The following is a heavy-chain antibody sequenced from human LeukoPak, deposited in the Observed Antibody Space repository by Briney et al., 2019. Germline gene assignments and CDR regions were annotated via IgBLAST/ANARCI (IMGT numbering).Heavy chain of an antibody. D-gene: IGHD2-15*01. CDR2: IYYSGST. CDR3: ARADSDAAFDI. Sequence: SETLSLTCTVSGGSISSTTYYWDWTRQPPGKGLEWIGTIYYSGSTYYNPSLKSRVTISVDTSKNEFSLKLSSVTAADTAVYYCARADSDAAFDIWGQGTMVTVSS. CDR1: GGSISSTTYY. J-gene: IGHJ3*02. V-gene: IGHV4-39*07.